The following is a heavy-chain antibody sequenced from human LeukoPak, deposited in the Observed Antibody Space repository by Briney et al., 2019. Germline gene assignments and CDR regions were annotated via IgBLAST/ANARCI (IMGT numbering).Heavy chain of an antibody. CDR1: GGSFSGYY. D-gene: IGHD2-2*01. Sequence: SETLSLTCAVYGGSFSGYYWSWIRQPPGKGLEWIGEINHSGSTNYNPSLKSRVTISVDTSKNQFSLKLSSVTAADTAVYYCARGATVVPAAHYGMDVWGQGTTVTVSS. CDR2: INHSGST. V-gene: IGHV4-34*01. J-gene: IGHJ6*02. CDR3: ARGATVVPAAHYGMDV.